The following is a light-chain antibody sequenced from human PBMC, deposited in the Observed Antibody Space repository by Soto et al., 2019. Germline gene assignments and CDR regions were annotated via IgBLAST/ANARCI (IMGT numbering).Light chain of an antibody. V-gene: IGKV1-33*01. CDR3: QHYDNLPL. CDR2: DAS. J-gene: IGKJ3*01. Sequence: DIQVTQSPSSLSASVGDSVSITCQASQGIRNHLNWYQQKPGKAPKLLIYDASNLETGVPSRFSGSGSGTEVTFTINSLQPEDIATYYCQHYDNLPLFGPGTKVDIK. CDR1: QGIRNH.